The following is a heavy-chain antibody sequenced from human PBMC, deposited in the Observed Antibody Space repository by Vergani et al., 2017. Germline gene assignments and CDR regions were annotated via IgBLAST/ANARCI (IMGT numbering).Heavy chain of an antibody. D-gene: IGHD3-9*01. J-gene: IGHJ4*02. V-gene: IGHV4-4*02. CDR2: IYHSGST. Sequence: QVQLQESGPGLVKPSGTLSLTCAVSSGPISSSNWWSWVRQPPGKGLEWIGEIYHSGSTNYNPSLESRVTISVDKSKNQFSLKLGSVTAADTDVYYCARTHYDSLTGYHGGNDYWGQGTLVTVSS. CDR1: SGPISSSNW. CDR3: ARTHYDSLTGYHGGNDY.